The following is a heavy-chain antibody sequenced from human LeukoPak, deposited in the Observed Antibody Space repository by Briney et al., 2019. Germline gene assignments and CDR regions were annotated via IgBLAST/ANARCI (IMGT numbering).Heavy chain of an antibody. CDR2: ISSSGGST. V-gene: IGHV3-23*01. Sequence: PGRSLRLSCAASGFTFSSYAMSWVRQAPGKGLEWVSLISSSGGSTHYADSVKGRFTISRDISRNTLYLQMDSVRDEDTAVYYCAKDLRPPPGTGDGMDVWGQGTTVTVSS. CDR3: AKDLRPPPGTGDGMDV. D-gene: IGHD3-10*01. CDR1: GFTFSSYA. J-gene: IGHJ6*02.